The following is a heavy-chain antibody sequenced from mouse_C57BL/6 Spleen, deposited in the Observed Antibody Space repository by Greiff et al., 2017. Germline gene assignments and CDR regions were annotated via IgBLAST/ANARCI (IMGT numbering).Heavy chain of an antibody. V-gene: IGHV1-39*01. CDR1: GYSFTDYN. CDR2: INPNYGTT. Sequence: LQESGPELVKPGASVKISCKASGYSFTDYNMNWVKQSNGKSLEWIGVINPNYGTTSYNQKFKGKATLTVDQSSSTAYMQLNSLTSEDSAVYYCASAYYSNPYAMDYWGQGTSVTVSS. J-gene: IGHJ4*01. D-gene: IGHD2-5*01. CDR3: ASAYYSNPYAMDY.